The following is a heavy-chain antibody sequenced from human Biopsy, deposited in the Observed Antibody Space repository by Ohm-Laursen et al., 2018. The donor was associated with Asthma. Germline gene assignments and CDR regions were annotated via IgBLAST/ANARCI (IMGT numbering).Heavy chain of an antibody. CDR3: ASGPQWSGLDV. Sequence: LRLSCSASGFTFHNYVMHWVRQPPGKGLEWIGEIPQGGATTFNPSLKSRVTISIDPSKSQLSLRLTSMTAADTAVYYCASGPQWSGLDVWGQGTTVTVSS. CDR1: GFTFHNYV. CDR2: IPQGGAT. D-gene: IGHD2-8*01. J-gene: IGHJ6*02. V-gene: IGHV4-34*01.